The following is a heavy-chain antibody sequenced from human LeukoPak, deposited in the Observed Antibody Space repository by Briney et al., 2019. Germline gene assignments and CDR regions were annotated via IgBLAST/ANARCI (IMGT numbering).Heavy chain of an antibody. J-gene: IGHJ4*02. CDR2: INPSGGST. CDR1: GYTFTSYY. V-gene: IGHV1-46*01. D-gene: IGHD1-1*01. Sequence: GASVKVSCKASGYTFTSYYMHWVRQAPGQGLEWMGIINPSGGSTSYAQKFQGRVTMTRDTSTSTVYMELSSLRSEDTAVYYCARESRDGMATTEQYFDYRGQGTLVTVSS. CDR3: ARESRDGMATTEQYFDY.